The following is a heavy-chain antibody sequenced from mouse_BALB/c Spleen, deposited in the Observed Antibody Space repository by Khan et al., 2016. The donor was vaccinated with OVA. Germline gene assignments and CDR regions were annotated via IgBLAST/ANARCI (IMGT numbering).Heavy chain of an antibody. V-gene: IGHV9-4*02. Sequence: QIQLVQSGPELKKPGETVRISCKASGYTFTTAGMQWVQKMPGKGLKWIGWINTHSGVPKYAEDFKGRFAFSLETSASIAYLQITHLKNEDTATYFCARGGAAFYRNDGGAMDHWGQGTSVTVSS. CDR2: INTHSGVP. D-gene: IGHD2-14*01. CDR1: GYTFTTAG. J-gene: IGHJ4*01. CDR3: ARGGAAFYRNDGGAMDH.